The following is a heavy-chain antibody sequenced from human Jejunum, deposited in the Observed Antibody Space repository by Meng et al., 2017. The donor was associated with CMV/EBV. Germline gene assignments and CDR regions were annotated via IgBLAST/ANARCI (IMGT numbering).Heavy chain of an antibody. J-gene: IGHJ4*02. CDR3: ARGASGGYRFDY. Sequence: QVKRPESGPGLRKPSETRSLTCSVSGGSVNNYYWSWIRQSAGNGLEWIGRFYSSATYNYHPSLDSRVTISVDMSKNQFSLNLGSVNAADTAVYYCARGASGGYRFDYWGQGTLVTVSS. CDR2: FYSSATY. V-gene: IGHV4-4*07. CDR1: GGSVNNYY. D-gene: IGHD5-12*01.